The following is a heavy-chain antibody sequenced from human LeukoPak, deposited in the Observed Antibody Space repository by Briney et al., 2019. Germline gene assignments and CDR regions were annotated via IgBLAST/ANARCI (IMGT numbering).Heavy chain of an antibody. CDR2: ISGSADGT. Sequence: GGSLRLSCAASGFTFRTYTMNWIRQAPGEGLQWVSAISGSADGTYYPDSVKGRFTISRDNSNNTLYLQMHSLRVEDTAIYYCARDPSPLSMDVWGKGTTVTVSS. CDR3: ARDPSPLSMDV. J-gene: IGHJ6*04. CDR1: GFTFRTYT. V-gene: IGHV3-23*01.